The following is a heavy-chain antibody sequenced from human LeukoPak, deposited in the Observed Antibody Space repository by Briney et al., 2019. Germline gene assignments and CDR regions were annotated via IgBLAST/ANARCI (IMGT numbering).Heavy chain of an antibody. CDR1: GYTFTGYY. Sequence: ASVKVSCKASGYTFTGYYMHWVRQAPGQGLEWMGRINPNSGGTNYAQKFQGRVTMTRDTSISTAYMELSSLRSEDTAVYYCARGGFTSLAAKMGYWGQGTLVTVSS. J-gene: IGHJ4*02. V-gene: IGHV1-2*06. CDR2: INPNSGGT. D-gene: IGHD2-15*01. CDR3: ARGGFTSLAAKMGY.